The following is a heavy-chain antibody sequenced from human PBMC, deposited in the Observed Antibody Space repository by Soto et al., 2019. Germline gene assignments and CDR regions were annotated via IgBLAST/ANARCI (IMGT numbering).Heavy chain of an antibody. J-gene: IGHJ5*02. CDR3: VGSGSGSNGWYWFDP. CDR1: DFTFRNYG. Sequence: GGSLRLSCKASDFTFRNYGMTWVRQAPGQGLEWVSSISRTGDSTYYADSMKGRFTISRDNSKNMLYLQMSSLTAEDTAIYYCVGSGSGSNGWYWFDPWGQGAQVTVSS. V-gene: IGHV3-23*01. D-gene: IGHD6-19*01. CDR2: ISRTGDST.